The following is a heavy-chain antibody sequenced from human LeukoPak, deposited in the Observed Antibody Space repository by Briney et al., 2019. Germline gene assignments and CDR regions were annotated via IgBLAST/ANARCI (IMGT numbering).Heavy chain of an antibody. CDR1: GGSISSSSYY. Sequence: SETLSLTCTVSGGSISSSSYYWGWIRQPPGKGLEWLGSIYYSGSTYYNPSLKSRVTISVDTSKNQFSLKLSSVTAADTAVYYCALGPRDGYNFWFDYWGQGTLVTVSS. CDR2: IYYSGST. D-gene: IGHD5-24*01. V-gene: IGHV4-39*01. J-gene: IGHJ4*02. CDR3: ALGPRDGYNFWFDY.